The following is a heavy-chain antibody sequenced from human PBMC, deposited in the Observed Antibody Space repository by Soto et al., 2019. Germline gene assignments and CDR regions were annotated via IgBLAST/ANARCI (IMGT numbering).Heavy chain of an antibody. CDR2: IIPIFGTA. V-gene: IGHV1-69*13. D-gene: IGHD6-13*01. Sequence: GASVKVSCKASGGTFSSYAISWVRQAPGQGLEWMGGIIPIFGTANYAQKFQGRVTITADESTSTAYMELSSLRSEDTAVYYCARSHSSSSLVRSPGSETLRMDYWGQGTLVTVSS. CDR3: ARSHSSSSLVRSPGSETLRMDY. CDR1: GGTFSSYA. J-gene: IGHJ4*02.